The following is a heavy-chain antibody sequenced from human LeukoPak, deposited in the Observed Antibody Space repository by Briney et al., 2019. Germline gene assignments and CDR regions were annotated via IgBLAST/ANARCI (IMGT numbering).Heavy chain of an antibody. D-gene: IGHD3-16*01. V-gene: IGHV3-23*01. CDR3: ARLVGVSPLDY. Sequence: PGGSLRLSCVVSGLTFRSYAMYWVRQAPGKGLEWVSEISGSPDNTYYADSVKGRFATSRDDSRNTLYLQMNSLRAEDTAVYYCARLVGVSPLDYWGQGTPVTVSS. CDR2: ISGSPDNT. J-gene: IGHJ4*02. CDR1: GLTFRSYA.